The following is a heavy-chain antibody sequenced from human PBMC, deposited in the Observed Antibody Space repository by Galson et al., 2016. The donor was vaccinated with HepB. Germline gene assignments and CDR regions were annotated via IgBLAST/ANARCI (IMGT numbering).Heavy chain of an antibody. CDR2: INSGGNIK. J-gene: IGHJ4*02. Sequence: SLRLSCADSGFIFSSYEINWVRQAPGKGLEWVSYINSGGNIKYYADSVKGRFTISRDNAKNSVYLQMNSLRAEDTGVYYCATRDDLYRDFWGQGTLVTVSS. CDR3: ATRDDLYRDF. D-gene: IGHD5-24*01. V-gene: IGHV3-48*03. CDR1: GFIFSSYE.